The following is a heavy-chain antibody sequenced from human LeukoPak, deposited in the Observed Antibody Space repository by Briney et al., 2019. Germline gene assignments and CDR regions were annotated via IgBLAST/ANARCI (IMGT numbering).Heavy chain of an antibody. J-gene: IGHJ4*02. V-gene: IGHV3-30-3*01. CDR3: ASDIVVVVAATRDY. Sequence: GGSLRLSCAASGFTFSSYAMHWVRQAPGKGLEWVAVISYDGSNKYYADSVKGRFTISSDNSKNTLYLQMNSLRAEDTAVYYCASDIVVVVAATRDYWGQGTLVTVSS. CDR1: GFTFSSYA. CDR2: ISYDGSNK. D-gene: IGHD2-15*01.